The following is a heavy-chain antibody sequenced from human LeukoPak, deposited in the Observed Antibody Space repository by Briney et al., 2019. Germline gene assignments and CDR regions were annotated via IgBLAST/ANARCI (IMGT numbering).Heavy chain of an antibody. J-gene: IGHJ4*02. V-gene: IGHV4-39*01. CDR3: ARRRLWLRFDY. CDR2: IYYSGSTYYSGST. D-gene: IGHD5-18*01. Sequence: SETLSLTCTVSGVPVSSDNYYWGWIRQPPGKGLEWIGTIYYSGSTYYSGSTFYNPSLKSRVTISVDTSKNQFSLKLSSVTAADTAVYYCARRRLWLRFDYWGQGTLVTVSS. CDR1: GVPVSSDNYY.